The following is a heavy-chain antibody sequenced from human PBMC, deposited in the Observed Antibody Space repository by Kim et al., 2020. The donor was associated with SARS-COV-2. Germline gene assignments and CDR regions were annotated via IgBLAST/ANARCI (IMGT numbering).Heavy chain of an antibody. CDR1: GFTFSSYA. CDR3: ARDRSYRNWMYYGMDV. J-gene: IGHJ6*02. V-gene: IGHV3-30*04. Sequence: GGSLRLSCAASGFTFSSYAMHWVRQAPGKGLEWVAVISYDGSNKYYADSVKGRFTISRDNSKNTLYLQMNSLRAEDTAVYYCARDRSYRNWMYYGMDVWGQGTTVTVSS. D-gene: IGHD1-26*01. CDR2: ISYDGSNK.